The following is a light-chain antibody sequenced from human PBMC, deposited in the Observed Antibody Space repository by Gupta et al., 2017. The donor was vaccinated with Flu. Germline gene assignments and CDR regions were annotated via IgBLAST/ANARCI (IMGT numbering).Light chain of an antibody. CDR2: AAT. CDR3: QQKNSPPPT. CDR1: PRINKY. J-gene: IGKJ2*01. Sequence: PPSLSASVGDKVTINRRASPRINKYLAWYQQKPGKVPHLLIYAATRVESGVPSRFSGSGAGPDFTLTINSRQPEEIATYYCQQKNSPPPTFGQGTKLEIK. V-gene: IGKV1-39*01.